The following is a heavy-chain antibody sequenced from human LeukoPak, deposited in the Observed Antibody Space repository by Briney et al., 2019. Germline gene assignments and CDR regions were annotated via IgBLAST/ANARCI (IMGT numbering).Heavy chain of an antibody. J-gene: IGHJ4*02. CDR3: ARHTTILGVVIDY. CDR1: GGSISSSSYY. D-gene: IGHD3-3*01. Sequence: SETLSLTCTVSGGSISSSSYYWGWIRQPPGKGLEWLGSIYYSGSTYYNPSLKSRVTISVDTSKNQFPLKLSSVTAADTAVYYCARHTTILGVVIDYWGQGTLVTVSS. CDR2: IYYSGST. V-gene: IGHV4-39*01.